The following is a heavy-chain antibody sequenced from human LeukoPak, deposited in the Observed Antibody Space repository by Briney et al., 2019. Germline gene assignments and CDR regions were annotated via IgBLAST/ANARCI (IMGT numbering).Heavy chain of an antibody. V-gene: IGHV3-33*08. D-gene: IGHD2-2*01. Sequence: PGGSLRLSCAASGFTFSSYGMHWVRQAPGKGLEWVAVIWYDGSNKYYADSVKGRFTISRDNSKNTLYLQMNSLRAEDTAVYYCARGTDCSSTSCYPWGGMGVWGQGTTVTVSS. CDR3: ARGTDCSSTSCYPWGGMGV. J-gene: IGHJ6*02. CDR1: GFTFSSYG. CDR2: IWYDGSNK.